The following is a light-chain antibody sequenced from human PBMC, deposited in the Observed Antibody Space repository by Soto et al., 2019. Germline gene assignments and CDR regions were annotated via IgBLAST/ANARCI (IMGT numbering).Light chain of an antibody. CDR2: DAS. V-gene: IGKV3-11*01. Sequence: EIVLAQFPATLSLSPGERATLSCRASQIVTNQLAWYQQKPGQAPRLLIYDASNRATGVPARFSGSGSGTDFTLTISSLDPEDFAVYYCQHRYNWPRTFGKGTKVDIK. J-gene: IGKJ1*01. CDR1: QIVTNQ. CDR3: QHRYNWPRT.